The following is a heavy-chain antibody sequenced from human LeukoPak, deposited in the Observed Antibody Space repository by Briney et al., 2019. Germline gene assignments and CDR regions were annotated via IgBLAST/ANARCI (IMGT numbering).Heavy chain of an antibody. Sequence: GGSLRLSCAASGFTFSTYWMHWVRQAPGKGLVWVSRFNSDGSSTHYADSVKGRFTISRDNAKNTLYLQMNSLRAEDTAVYYCAASLPNIVVVPATKGPFGYWGQGALVTVSS. D-gene: IGHD2-2*01. CDR2: FNSDGSST. V-gene: IGHV3-74*01. CDR1: GFTFSTYW. CDR3: AASLPNIVVVPATKGPFGY. J-gene: IGHJ4*02.